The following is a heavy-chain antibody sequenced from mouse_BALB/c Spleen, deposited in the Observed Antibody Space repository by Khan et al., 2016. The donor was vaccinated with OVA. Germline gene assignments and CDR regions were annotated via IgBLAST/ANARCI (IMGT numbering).Heavy chain of an antibody. D-gene: IGHD3-1*01. CDR2: IFPGGGYT. Sequence: VQLQQSGAELVRPGTSVKMSCKAAGYTFTNYWIGWVKQRPGHGLEWIGDIFPGGGYTNYNEKFKGKATLTADTYSSTAYMKLSSLTSEDSAIYYCTGRGAARATWDCFDYWGQGTTLTVSS. V-gene: IGHV1-63*02. CDR1: GYTFTNYW. J-gene: IGHJ2*01. CDR3: TGRGAARATWDCFDY.